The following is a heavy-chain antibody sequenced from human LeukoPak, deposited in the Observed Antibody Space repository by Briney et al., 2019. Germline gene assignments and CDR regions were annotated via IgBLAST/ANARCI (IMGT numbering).Heavy chain of an antibody. V-gene: IGHV4-38-2*01. CDR1: GYSISSGYY. Sequence: PSETLSLTCAVSGYSISSGYYWGWIRQPPGKGLEWIGSIYHSGSTYYNPSLKSRVTISVDTSKNQFSLKLSSVTAADTAVYYCARKVIVVVVAATNSTYSFNNWFDPWGQGTLVTVSS. J-gene: IGHJ5*02. CDR2: IYHSGST. D-gene: IGHD2-15*01. CDR3: ARKVIVVVVAATNSTYSFNNWFDP.